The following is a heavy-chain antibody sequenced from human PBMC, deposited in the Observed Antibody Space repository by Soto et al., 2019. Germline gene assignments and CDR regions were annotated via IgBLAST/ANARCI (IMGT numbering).Heavy chain of an antibody. D-gene: IGHD6-13*01. Sequence: QVQLVESGGGVVQPGRSLRLSCAASGFTFSSYGMHWVRQAPGKGLEWVAVIWYDGSNKYYADSVKGRFTISRDNSKNTLNLQMNSRGAEDTAVYYCARSIAAAGTPDYYYGMDVWGQGTTVTVSS. CDR3: ARSIAAAGTPDYYYGMDV. J-gene: IGHJ6*02. CDR2: IWYDGSNK. CDR1: GFTFSSYG. V-gene: IGHV3-33*01.